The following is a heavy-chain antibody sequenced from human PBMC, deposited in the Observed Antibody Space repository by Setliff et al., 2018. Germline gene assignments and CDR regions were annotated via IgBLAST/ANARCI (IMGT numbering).Heavy chain of an antibody. V-gene: IGHV4-39*07. CDR1: DASIGGSGYY. CDR3: AREPRGPPRKYQIYYYYYMDV. CDR2: IHYSGST. D-gene: IGHD2-2*01. Sequence: SETLSLTCTVSDASIGGSGYYWGWIRQPPGKGPEWIGNIHYSGSTHYNPSLKSRVTISVDKSKNQFSLKRSSVTAADTAVYYCAREPRGPPRKYQIYYYYYMDVWGKGTTVTVSS. J-gene: IGHJ6*03.